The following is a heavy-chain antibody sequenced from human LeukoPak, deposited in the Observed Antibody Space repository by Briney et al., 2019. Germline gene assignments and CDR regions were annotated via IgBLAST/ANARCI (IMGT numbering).Heavy chain of an antibody. CDR1: GGTFSSYA. CDR2: IIPIFGTA. Sequence: GASVKVSCKASGGTFSSYAISWVRQAPGQGLEWMGGIIPIFGTANYAQKFQGRVTTTTDESTSTAYMELSSLRSEDTAVYYCARGGGALKRFDPWGQGTLVTVSS. J-gene: IGHJ5*02. D-gene: IGHD3-16*01. V-gene: IGHV1-69*05. CDR3: ARGGGALKRFDP.